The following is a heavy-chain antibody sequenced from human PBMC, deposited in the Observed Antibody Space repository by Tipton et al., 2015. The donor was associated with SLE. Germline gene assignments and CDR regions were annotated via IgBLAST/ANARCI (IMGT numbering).Heavy chain of an antibody. Sequence: SLRLSCAASGFTFSSYAMHWVRQAPGKGLEWGAVISYDGSNKYYADSVKGRFTISRDNSKNTLYLQMNSLRAEDTAVYYCARDRTVGGLDYWGQGTLVTVSS. J-gene: IGHJ4*02. CDR1: GFTFSSYA. D-gene: IGHD4-11*01. V-gene: IGHV3-30*04. CDR3: ARDRTVGGLDY. CDR2: ISYDGSNK.